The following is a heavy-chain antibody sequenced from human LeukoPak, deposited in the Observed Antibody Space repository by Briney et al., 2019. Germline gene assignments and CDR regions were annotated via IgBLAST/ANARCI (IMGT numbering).Heavy chain of an antibody. J-gene: IGHJ4*02. D-gene: IGHD6-6*01. CDR1: GFTFNSYA. V-gene: IGHV3-30-3*01. Sequence: GGSLRLSCAASGFTFNSYAMHWVRQAPGKGLEWVAVISYDGSNKYYADSVKGRFTISRDNSKNTLYLQMNSLRAEDTAVYYCASSPPVHWGQGTLVTVSS. CDR2: ISYDGSNK. CDR3: ASSPPVH.